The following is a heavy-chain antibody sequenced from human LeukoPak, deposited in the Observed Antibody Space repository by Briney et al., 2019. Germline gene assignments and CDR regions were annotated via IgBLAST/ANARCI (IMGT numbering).Heavy chain of an antibody. J-gene: IGHJ4*02. Sequence: PSETLSLTCTVSGGSISSSSYYWGWIRQPPGKGLEWIGSIYYSGSTYYNPSLKSRVTISVDTSKNQFSLKLSSVTAADTAVYYCARGIAAAGYYFDYWGQGTLVTASS. CDR1: GGSISSSSYY. CDR3: ARGIAAAGYYFDY. V-gene: IGHV4-39*07. D-gene: IGHD6-13*01. CDR2: IYYSGST.